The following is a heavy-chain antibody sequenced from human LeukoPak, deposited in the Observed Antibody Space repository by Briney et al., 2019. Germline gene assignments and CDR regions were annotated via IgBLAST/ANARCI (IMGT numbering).Heavy chain of an antibody. V-gene: IGHV3-33*01. D-gene: IGHD6-19*01. CDR3: ARDFYEQWLVRYYFDY. J-gene: IGHJ4*02. CDR2: IWYDGSNK. Sequence: GGSLRLPCAASGFTFNSYGMHWVRQAPGKGLEWVAVIWYDGSNKYYADYVKGRFTISRDNSKNTLYLQMNSLRAEDTAVYYCARDFYEQWLVRYYFDYWGQGTLVTVSS. CDR1: GFTFNSYG.